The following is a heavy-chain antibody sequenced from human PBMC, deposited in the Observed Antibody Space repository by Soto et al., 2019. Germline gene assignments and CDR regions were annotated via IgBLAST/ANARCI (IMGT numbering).Heavy chain of an antibody. Sequence: EVQLLESGGGLVQPGGYLRLSCAAAGFTFSSYGMSWVRQAPGKGLEWVSSISGSGGSTYYADSVKGRFTISRDNSKNTLYLQMSSLRAEDTAVYYCANSNDYGSGSYFPFDNWGQGTLVTVSS. CDR1: GFTFSSYG. J-gene: IGHJ4*02. CDR3: ANSNDYGSGSYFPFDN. CDR2: ISGSGGST. V-gene: IGHV3-23*01. D-gene: IGHD3-10*01.